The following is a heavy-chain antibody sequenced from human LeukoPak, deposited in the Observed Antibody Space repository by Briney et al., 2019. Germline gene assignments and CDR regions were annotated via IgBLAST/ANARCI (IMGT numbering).Heavy chain of an antibody. CDR2: IYYSKNT. Sequence: SETLSLTCTVPGGSISSSSAYWGWIRQPPGKWLEWVGSIYYSKNTYYNPSLKGRVTIPADTSKNQFSLTLGSVSATDTAVYYCVSPRGFSYGYFDYWGQGTLVSVSS. V-gene: IGHV4-39*01. CDR3: VSPRGFSYGYFDY. CDR1: GGSISSSSAY. J-gene: IGHJ4*02. D-gene: IGHD5-18*01.